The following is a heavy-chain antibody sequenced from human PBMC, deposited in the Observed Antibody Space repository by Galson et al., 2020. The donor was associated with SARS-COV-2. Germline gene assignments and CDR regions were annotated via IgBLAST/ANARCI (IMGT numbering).Heavy chain of an antibody. D-gene: IGHD3-10*02. J-gene: IGHJ6*03. Sequence: GESLKNSCVASGFTFSRYGMSWVRQAPGQGLDWVATTSATTYYADSVRRRFIISRDDSKNTLYLQMNGLSADDTAVYYCAKDFVRGIGYMDVWGPGTTVTVSS. CDR2: TSATT. CDR3: AKDFVRGIGYMDV. CDR1: GFTFSRYG. V-gene: IGHV3-23*01.